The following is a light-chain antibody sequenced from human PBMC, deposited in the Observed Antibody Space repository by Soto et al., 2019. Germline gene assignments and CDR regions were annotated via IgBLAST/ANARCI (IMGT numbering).Light chain of an antibody. CDR1: QNLLYSSNNKNY. CDR2: WAS. Sequence: DIVMTQSPDSLVVSLRERATINCKSSQNLLYSSNNKNYLAWYQQKPGQSPKLLISWASTRESGVPDRFSGSGSGTNFSLTISSLQAADVAVYFCQQYFTTPLTFGHGTKVEV. CDR3: QQYFTTPLT. V-gene: IGKV4-1*01. J-gene: IGKJ1*01.